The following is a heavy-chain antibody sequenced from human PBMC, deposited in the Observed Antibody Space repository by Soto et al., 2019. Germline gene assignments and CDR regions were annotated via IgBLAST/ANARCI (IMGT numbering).Heavy chain of an antibody. J-gene: IGHJ6*02. CDR3: ANGDFWSGYYDYYYYGMDV. V-gene: IGHV1-69*13. D-gene: IGHD3-3*01. CDR1: GGTFSSYA. Sequence: GASVKVSCKASGGTFSSYAISWVRQAPGQGLEWMGGIIPIFGTANYAQKFQGRVTITADESTSTAYMELSSLRSEDTAVYYCANGDFWSGYYDYYYYGMDVWGQGTTVTVSS. CDR2: IIPIFGTA.